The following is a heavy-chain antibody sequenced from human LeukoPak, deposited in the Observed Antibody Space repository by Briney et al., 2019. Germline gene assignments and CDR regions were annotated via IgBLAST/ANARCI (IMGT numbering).Heavy chain of an antibody. J-gene: IGHJ5*02. CDR1: GFTCSSYS. CDR2: ISSASNTI. V-gene: IGHV3-48*01. Sequence: SGGSLRLSCAASGFTCSSYSMNWVRQAPGKGLEWVSYISSASNTIYYADSVKGRFTISRDNAKNSLYLQMNSLRAEDTAMYYCARDGWFGDYNWFDPWGQGTLVTVSS. D-gene: IGHD3-10*01. CDR3: ARDGWFGDYNWFDP.